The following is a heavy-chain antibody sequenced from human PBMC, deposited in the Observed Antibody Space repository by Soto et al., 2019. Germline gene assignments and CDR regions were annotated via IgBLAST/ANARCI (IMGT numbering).Heavy chain of an antibody. J-gene: IGHJ6*02. Sequence: PSETLSLTCAVYGGSFSGYYWSWIRQPPGKGLEWIGEINHSGSTNYNPSLKSRVTISVDTSKNQFSLKLSSVTAADTAVYYCARGPRGYCTNGVCPYYYYYGMDVWGQGTTVTVSS. D-gene: IGHD2-8*01. CDR1: GGSFSGYY. CDR3: ARGPRGYCTNGVCPYYYYYGMDV. CDR2: INHSGST. V-gene: IGHV4-34*01.